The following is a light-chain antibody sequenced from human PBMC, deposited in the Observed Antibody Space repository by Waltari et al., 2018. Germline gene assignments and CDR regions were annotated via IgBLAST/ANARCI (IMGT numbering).Light chain of an antibody. CDR1: QSISSY. V-gene: IGKV1-39*01. J-gene: IGKJ4*01. CDR3: QQYSGYSGI. CDR2: AAS. Sequence: DVQMTQSPSSLSASVGDRVTITCRASQSISSYLNWYQQKPGKAPKLLIYAASSLQSGVPSRFSGSGSGTDFTLTISNLQPDDVATYYCQQYSGYSGIFGGGTKVEIK.